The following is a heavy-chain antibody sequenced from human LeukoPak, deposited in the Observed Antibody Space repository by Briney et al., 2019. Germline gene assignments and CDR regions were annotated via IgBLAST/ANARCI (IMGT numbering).Heavy chain of an antibody. Sequence: GSLRLSCVASGFSFSAYAMSWVRQAPGTGLQWVSSISDSGSDTYYTDSVKGRFTISRDNSKNTLFLQMNNLRAEDSGVYFCAKDLTPDGVWDIDYWGPGTPITVSS. CDR1: GFSFSAYA. CDR2: ISDSGSDT. V-gene: IGHV3-23*01. J-gene: IGHJ4*02. CDR3: AKDLTPDGVWDIDY. D-gene: IGHD3-9*01.